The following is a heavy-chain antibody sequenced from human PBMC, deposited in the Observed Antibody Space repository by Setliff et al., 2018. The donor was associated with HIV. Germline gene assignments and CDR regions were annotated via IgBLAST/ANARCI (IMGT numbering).Heavy chain of an antibody. Sequence: SETLSLTCGVSGYSISSGYYWGWIRQPPGKGLEWIGSIYHNGITYYNPSLKSRVTISVDTSKNQFSLKLTSVTAADAAVYYCTRHIHGASWYWLDPWGQGTLVTVSS. CDR3: TRHIHGASWYWLDP. D-gene: IGHD2-15*01. CDR2: IYHNGIT. V-gene: IGHV4-38-2*01. CDR1: GYSISSGYY. J-gene: IGHJ5*02.